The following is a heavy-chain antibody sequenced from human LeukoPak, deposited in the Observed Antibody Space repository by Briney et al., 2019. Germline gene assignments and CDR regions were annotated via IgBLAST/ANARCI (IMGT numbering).Heavy chain of an antibody. V-gene: IGHV3-21*01. CDR2: ISSSSSYI. Sequence: GGSLRLSCAASGFTFDDYAMHWVRQAPGKGLEWVSSISSSSSYIYYADSVKGRFTISRDNTKNSLYLQMNSLRAEDTAVYYCARDLTVSGWTSHNWFDPWGQGTLVTVSS. CDR3: ARDLTVSGWTSHNWFDP. J-gene: IGHJ5*02. CDR1: GFTFDDYA. D-gene: IGHD6-19*01.